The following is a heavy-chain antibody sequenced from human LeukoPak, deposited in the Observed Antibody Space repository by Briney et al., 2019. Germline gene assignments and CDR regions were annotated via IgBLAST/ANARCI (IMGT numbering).Heavy chain of an antibody. Sequence: ASVKVSCKASGYIFRNYGISWLRQAPGQGLEWMGWISAHNNDTKYARNVQGRVTMTTDTSTYTTYMDLRSLRSDDTAVYYCARERPDSWTLNGYFDHWGQGTPVTVSS. V-gene: IGHV1-18*01. CDR2: ISAHNNDT. J-gene: IGHJ4*02. D-gene: IGHD2-8*01. CDR1: GYIFRNYG. CDR3: ARERPDSWTLNGYFDH.